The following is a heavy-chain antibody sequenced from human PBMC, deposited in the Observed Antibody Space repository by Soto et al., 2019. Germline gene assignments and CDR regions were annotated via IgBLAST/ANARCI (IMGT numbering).Heavy chain of an antibody. V-gene: IGHV1-3*01. J-gene: IGHJ3*02. Sequence: ASVKVSCKASGYTFTSYAMHWVRQAPGQRLEWMGWINAGNGNTKYSQKFQGRVTITRDTSASTAYMELSSLRSEDTAVYYCARAHYYDSSGYSPPAFDIWGQGTMVTVSS. CDR2: INAGNGNT. CDR1: GYTFTSYA. D-gene: IGHD3-22*01. CDR3: ARAHYYDSSGYSPPAFDI.